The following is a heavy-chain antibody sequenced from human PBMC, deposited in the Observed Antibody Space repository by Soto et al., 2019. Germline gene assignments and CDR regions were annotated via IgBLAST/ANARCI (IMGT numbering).Heavy chain of an antibody. CDR2: IIPILGIA. J-gene: IGHJ5*02. CDR3: ARGGGIWFGELIRFDP. CDR1: GGTFSSYT. D-gene: IGHD3-10*01. Sequence: QVQLVQSGAEVKKPGSSVKVSCKASGGTFSSYTISWVRQAPGQGLEWMGRIIPILGIANYAQKFQGRVTITADKSTSTAYMELSSLRSEDTAVYYCARGGGIWFGELIRFDPWGQGTLVTVSS. V-gene: IGHV1-69*02.